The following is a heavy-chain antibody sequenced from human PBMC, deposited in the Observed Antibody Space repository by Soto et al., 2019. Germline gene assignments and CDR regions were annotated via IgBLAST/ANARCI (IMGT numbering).Heavy chain of an antibody. CDR3: AREGVWGRIAAAGHNWFDP. Sequence: QVQLVQSGAEVKKPGSSVKVSCKASGGTFSSYTISWVRQAPGQGLEWMGRIIPILGIANYAQKFQGRVTITADKSTSTAYMELSSLRSEDTAVYYCAREGVWGRIAAAGHNWFDPWGQGTLVTVSS. CDR2: IIPILGIA. J-gene: IGHJ5*02. D-gene: IGHD6-13*01. V-gene: IGHV1-69*08. CDR1: GGTFSSYT.